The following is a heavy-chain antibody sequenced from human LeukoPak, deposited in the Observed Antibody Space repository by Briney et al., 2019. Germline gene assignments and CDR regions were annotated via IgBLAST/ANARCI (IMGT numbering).Heavy chain of an antibody. V-gene: IGHV1-2*02. CDR3: AREVSMWKAFDI. D-gene: IGHD1-1*01. Sequence: ASVKVSCKASGYTFTGYYMHWVRQAPGQGLEWMGWINPNSGGTNYAQKFQGRVTMTRDTSISTAYMELSSLRSEDTAVYYCAREVSMWKAFDIWGQGTMVTVSS. J-gene: IGHJ3*02. CDR1: GYTFTGYY. CDR2: INPNSGGT.